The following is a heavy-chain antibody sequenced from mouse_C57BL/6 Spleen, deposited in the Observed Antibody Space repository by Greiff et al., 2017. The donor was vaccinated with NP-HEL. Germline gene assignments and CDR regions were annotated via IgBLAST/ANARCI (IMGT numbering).Heavy chain of an antibody. CDR3: ARGPYYYGSSPHFDY. Sequence: EVHLVESGPGLVKPSQSLSLTCSVTGYSITSGYYWNWIRQFPGNKLEWMGYISYDGSNNYNPSLKNRISITRDTSKNQFFLKLNSVTTEDTATYYCARGPYYYGSSPHFDYWGQGTTLTVSS. V-gene: IGHV3-6*01. CDR1: GYSITSGYY. D-gene: IGHD1-1*01. CDR2: ISYDGSN. J-gene: IGHJ2*01.